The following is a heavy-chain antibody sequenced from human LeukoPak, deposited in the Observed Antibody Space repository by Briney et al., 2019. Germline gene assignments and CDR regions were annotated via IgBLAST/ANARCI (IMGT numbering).Heavy chain of an antibody. CDR1: GFTLSSYA. Sequence: GGSPRHSCAASGFTLSSYAMTWVRQAPGKGLEWVANIKQDGSEKHYVDSVEGRFTISRDNAKIPLYLQMSSLRAEDTAVYYCTRVEETATTAAIIRKYSYYYYYMDVWGKGNPVTVSS. J-gene: IGHJ6*03. V-gene: IGHV3-7*01. CDR3: TRVEETATTAAIIRKYSYYYYYMDV. CDR2: IKQDGSEK. D-gene: IGHD4-11*01.